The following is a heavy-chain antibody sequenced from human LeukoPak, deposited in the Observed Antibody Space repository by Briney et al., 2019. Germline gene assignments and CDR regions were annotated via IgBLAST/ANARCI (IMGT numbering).Heavy chain of an antibody. CDR1: GFTFSSYG. J-gene: IGHJ4*02. D-gene: IGHD6-19*01. CDR3: AKGPWLAYPYYFDY. Sequence: GGSLRLSCAASGFTFSSYGMHWVRQAPGKGLEWVAFIRYDGSNKYFADSVKGRFTISRDNSKNTLCLQMNSLRAEDTAVYYCAKGPWLAYPYYFDYWGQGTLVTVSS. CDR2: IRYDGSNK. V-gene: IGHV3-30*02.